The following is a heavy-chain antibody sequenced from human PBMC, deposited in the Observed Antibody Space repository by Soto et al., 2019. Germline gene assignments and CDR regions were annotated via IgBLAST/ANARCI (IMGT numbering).Heavy chain of an antibody. D-gene: IGHD3-9*01. Sequence: QVQLVESGGGVVQPGRSLRLSCAASGFTFSSYGMHWVRQAPGKGLEWVAVISYDGSNKYYADSVKGRFTISRDNSKNTLHLQMNSLRAEDTAVYYCAKPPRFDWFPFDYWGQGTLVTVSS. CDR3: AKPPRFDWFPFDY. CDR1: GFTFSSYG. V-gene: IGHV3-30*18. J-gene: IGHJ4*02. CDR2: ISYDGSNK.